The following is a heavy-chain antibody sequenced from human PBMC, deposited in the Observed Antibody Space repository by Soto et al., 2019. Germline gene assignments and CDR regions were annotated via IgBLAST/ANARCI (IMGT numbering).Heavy chain of an antibody. D-gene: IGHD2-15*01. Sequence: GASVKVSCKVSGYTLTELSMHWVRQAPGKGLVWMGGFDPEDGETIYAQKFQGRVTMTEDTSTGTAYMELSSLRSEDTAVYYCARDLRYCSGGSCYDPTWFDPWGQGTLVTVSS. CDR1: GYTLTELS. CDR2: FDPEDGET. V-gene: IGHV1-24*01. J-gene: IGHJ5*02. CDR3: ARDLRYCSGGSCYDPTWFDP.